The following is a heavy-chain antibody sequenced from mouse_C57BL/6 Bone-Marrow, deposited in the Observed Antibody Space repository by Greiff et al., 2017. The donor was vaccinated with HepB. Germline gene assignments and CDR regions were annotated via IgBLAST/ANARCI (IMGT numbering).Heavy chain of an antibody. D-gene: IGHD3-2*02. Sequence: EVMLVESGGGLVQPKGSLKLSCAASGFSFNTYAMNWVRQAPGKGLEWVARIRSKSNNYATYYAASVKDRFTISRDDSESMLYLQMNHLKTEDTAMYYCVRHRQLRLEGAMDYWGQGTSVTVSS. CDR3: VRHRQLRLEGAMDY. CDR1: GFSFNTYA. J-gene: IGHJ4*01. V-gene: IGHV10-1*01. CDR2: IRSKSNNYAT.